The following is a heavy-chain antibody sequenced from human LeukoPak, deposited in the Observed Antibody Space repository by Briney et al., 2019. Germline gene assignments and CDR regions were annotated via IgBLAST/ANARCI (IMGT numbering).Heavy chain of an antibody. J-gene: IGHJ3*02. CDR3: AKLYSSGWRADAVDI. CDR1: GFTFSSYS. V-gene: IGHV3-30*18. CDR2: ISYDGSNK. Sequence: TGGSLRLSCAASGFTFSSYSMNWVRQAPGKGLEWVAVISYDGSNKYYADSVKGRFTISRDNSKNTLYLQMNSLRAEDTAVYYCAKLYSSGWRADAVDIWGQGTMVTVSS. D-gene: IGHD6-19*01.